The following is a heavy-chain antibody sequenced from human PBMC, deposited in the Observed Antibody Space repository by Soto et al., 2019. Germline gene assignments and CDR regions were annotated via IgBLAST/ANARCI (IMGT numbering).Heavy chain of an antibody. V-gene: IGHV1-2*02. D-gene: IGHD3-3*01. J-gene: IGHJ6*02. CDR2: INPNSGGT. CDR3: AREEKIRGFWSGARGYYGMDV. CDR1: GYTFTGYY. Sequence: ASVTVSCKASGYTFTGYYMDWVRQAPGQGLEWMGWINPNSGGTIYAQRLQGRVTMTRDTSISTAYMELSRLRSDDTAVYYCAREEKIRGFWSGARGYYGMDVWGQGTTVTVSS.